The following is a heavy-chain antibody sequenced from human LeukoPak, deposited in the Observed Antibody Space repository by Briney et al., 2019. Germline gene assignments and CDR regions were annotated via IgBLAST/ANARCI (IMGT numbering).Heavy chain of an antibody. CDR3: ARGRYYDSSGSTTFDY. Sequence: GASVKVSCKASGYTFTSYDINWVRQATGQGLEWMGWMNPNSGNTGYAQRFQGRVTMTRNTSISTAYMELSSLRSEDTAVYYCARGRYYDSSGSTTFDYRGRGTLVTVSS. CDR1: GYTFTSYD. CDR2: MNPNSGNT. J-gene: IGHJ4*02. D-gene: IGHD3-22*01. V-gene: IGHV1-8*01.